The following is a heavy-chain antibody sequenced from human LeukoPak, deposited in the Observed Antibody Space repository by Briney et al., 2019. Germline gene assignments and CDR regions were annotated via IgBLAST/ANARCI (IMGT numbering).Heavy chain of an antibody. Sequence: PGRSLRLSCTASGFTFGDYAMSWVRQAPGKGLEWVGFIRSKAYGGTTEYAASVKGRFTISRDDSKSIAYLQMNSLKTEDTAMYYCTRAEVLLWFGELLPDYWGQGTLVTVSS. CDR1: GFTFGDYA. D-gene: IGHD3-10*01. CDR3: TRAEVLLWFGELLPDY. V-gene: IGHV3-49*04. J-gene: IGHJ4*02. CDR2: IRSKAYGGTT.